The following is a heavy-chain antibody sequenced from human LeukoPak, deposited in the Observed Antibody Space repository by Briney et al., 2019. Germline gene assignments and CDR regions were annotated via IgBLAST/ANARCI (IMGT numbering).Heavy chain of an antibody. CDR1: GGSISSSSYY. Sequence: PSETLSLTCTVSGGSISSSSYYWGWIRQPPGKGLEWIGGIYYSGSTYYNPSLKSRVTISVDTSKNQFSLKLSSVTAADTAVYYCARAPRPSRVDYWGQGTLVTVSS. J-gene: IGHJ4*02. CDR2: IYYSGST. V-gene: IGHV4-39*01. D-gene: IGHD6-6*01. CDR3: ARAPRPSRVDY.